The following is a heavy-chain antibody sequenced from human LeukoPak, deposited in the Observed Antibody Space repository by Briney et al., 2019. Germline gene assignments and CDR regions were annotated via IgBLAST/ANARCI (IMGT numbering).Heavy chain of an antibody. J-gene: IGHJ4*02. CDR2: ISSLSGTI. D-gene: IGHD3-16*01. CDR3: VRDQGGAVSY. V-gene: IGHV3-48*01. Sequence: PGGSLRLSCAASGFAFSSYSMNWVRQAPGKGLEWVSYISSLSGTIDYADSVKGRFIISRDNAQNSLFLQVNSLRAEDTAVYYCVRDQGGAVSYWGQGTLVTVSS. CDR1: GFAFSSYS.